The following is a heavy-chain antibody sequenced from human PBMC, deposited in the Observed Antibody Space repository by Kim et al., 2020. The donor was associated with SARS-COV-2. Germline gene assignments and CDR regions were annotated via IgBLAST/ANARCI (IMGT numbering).Heavy chain of an antibody. V-gene: IGHV3-23*01. CDR2: ISGSGGST. J-gene: IGHJ4*02. Sequence: GGSLRLSCAASGFTFSSYAMSWVRQAPGKGLEWVSAISGSGGSTYYADSVKGRFTISRDNSKNTLYLQMNSLRAEDTAVYYCAKRYYDILTGYPCSYYFDCWGQGTLVTASS. CDR3: AKRYYDILTGYPCSYYFDC. D-gene: IGHD3-9*01. CDR1: GFTFSSYA.